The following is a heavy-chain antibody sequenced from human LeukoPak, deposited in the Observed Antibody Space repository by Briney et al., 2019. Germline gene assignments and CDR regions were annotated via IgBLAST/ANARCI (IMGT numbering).Heavy chain of an antibody. CDR3: ARGGWGADYYYMDV. J-gene: IGHJ6*03. CDR1: GSSINNNKW. CDR2: ISHSGST. V-gene: IGHV4-4*02. D-gene: IGHD3-16*01. Sequence: SEALSLTCVVSGSSINNNKWWSWVRQPPGKGLEWIGEISHSGSTNYSPSLKSRVTISVDTSKNQFSLKLSSVTAADTAVYYCARGGWGADYYYMDVWGKGTTVTVSS.